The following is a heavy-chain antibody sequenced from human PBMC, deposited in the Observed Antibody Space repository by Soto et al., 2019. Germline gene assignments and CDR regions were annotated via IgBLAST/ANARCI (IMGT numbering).Heavy chain of an antibody. D-gene: IGHD3-10*01. V-gene: IGHV3-23*01. J-gene: IGHJ6*02. Sequence: EVQLLESGGGLVQPGGSLRLCCAASGFTFSSYVINWLRLAPGKGLEWVSSISGSGSNTYYADSVKGRFTISRDNSNDTLYLQMNSLRAEDTAIYYCAHAYYSGSSYYGIDVWGRGTTVTVSS. CDR1: GFTFSSYV. CDR3: AHAYYSGSSYYGIDV. CDR2: ISGSGSNT.